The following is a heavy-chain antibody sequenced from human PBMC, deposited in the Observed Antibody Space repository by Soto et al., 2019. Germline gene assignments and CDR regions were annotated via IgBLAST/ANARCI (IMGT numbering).Heavy chain of an antibody. Sequence: SETLSLTCTVSGGSISSYYWSWIRQPPGKGLEWIGYIYYSGSTNYNPSLKSRVTISVDTSKNQFSLKLSSVTAADTAVYYCARAVSAAAGTGWFDPWGQGTLVTVST. CDR3: ARAVSAAAGTGWFDP. CDR1: GGSISSYY. V-gene: IGHV4-59*01. J-gene: IGHJ5*02. CDR2: IYYSGST. D-gene: IGHD6-13*01.